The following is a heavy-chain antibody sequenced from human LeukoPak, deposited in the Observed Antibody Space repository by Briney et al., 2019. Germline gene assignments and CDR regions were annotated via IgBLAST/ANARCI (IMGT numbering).Heavy chain of an antibody. CDR2: IRYDGSNK. J-gene: IGHJ3*02. CDR3: AKDRKLWLWDAFDI. Sequence: GGSLRLSCAASGFTFSSYGMHWVRQAPGKGLEWVAFIRYDGSNKYYADSVKGRFTISRDNSKNTLYLQMNSLRAEDTAVYYCAKDRKLWLWDAFDIWGQGTMVTVSS. D-gene: IGHD5-18*01. V-gene: IGHV3-30*02. CDR1: GFTFSSYG.